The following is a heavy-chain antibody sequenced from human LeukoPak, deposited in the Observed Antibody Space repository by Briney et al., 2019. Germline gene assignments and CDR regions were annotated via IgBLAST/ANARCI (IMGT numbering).Heavy chain of an antibody. CDR2: IKQDGSEK. V-gene: IGHV3-7*01. CDR1: GFTFSSYW. D-gene: IGHD3-22*01. CDR3: AREYYYDSSGYQGDAFDI. Sequence: GGSLRLSCAASGFTFSSYWMSWVPQAPGKGLEWVANIKQDGSEKYYVDSVKGRFTISRDNAKNSLYLQMNSLRAEDTAVYYCAREYYYDSSGYQGDAFDIWGQGTMVTVSS. J-gene: IGHJ3*02.